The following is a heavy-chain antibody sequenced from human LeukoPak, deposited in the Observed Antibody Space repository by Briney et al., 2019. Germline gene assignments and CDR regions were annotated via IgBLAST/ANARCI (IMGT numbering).Heavy chain of an antibody. CDR1: GRSISSYY. Sequence: PSETLSLTCTVSGRSISSYYWSWIRQPPRKGLEWIGYMYYSGTINYNPSLKSRVTISVDTSKNQFALKMSSGTAAATAMYYCARAWATDYFDYWGQGTQVPVSS. CDR2: MYYSGTI. CDR3: ARAWATDYFDY. V-gene: IGHV4-59*01. J-gene: IGHJ4*02.